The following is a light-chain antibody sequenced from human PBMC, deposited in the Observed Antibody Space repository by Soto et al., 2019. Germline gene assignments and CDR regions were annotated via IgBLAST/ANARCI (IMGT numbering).Light chain of an antibody. V-gene: IGKV1-5*01. J-gene: IGKJ1*01. Sequence: DIQMTQSPSPLSASVGGRVTITCRASQSISSWLAWYQQKPGKAPKLLIYAASNLQSGVPSRFSGSGSGTNFTLSLNSLQPEDFATYYCQQGYSNPWTFGQGTKVDI. CDR3: QQGYSNPWT. CDR2: AAS. CDR1: QSISSW.